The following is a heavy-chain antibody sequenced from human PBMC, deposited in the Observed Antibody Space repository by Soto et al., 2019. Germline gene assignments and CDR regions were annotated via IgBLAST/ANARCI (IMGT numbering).Heavy chain of an antibody. J-gene: IGHJ6*02. D-gene: IGHD4-4*01. V-gene: IGHV3-30-3*01. CDR3: ARDFGADDYSNLDYYYGMDV. CDR2: IAYDGSNK. Sequence: GSLRLSCAASGFTFSSYAMHWVRQAPGKGLEWVAVIAYDGSNKYYADSVKGRFTISRDNSKNTLYLQMNSLRAEDTAVYYCARDFGADDYSNLDYYYGMDVWGQGTTVTVSS. CDR1: GFTFSSYA.